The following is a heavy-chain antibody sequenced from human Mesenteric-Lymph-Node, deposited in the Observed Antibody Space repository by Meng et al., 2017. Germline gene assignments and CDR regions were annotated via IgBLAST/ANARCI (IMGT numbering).Heavy chain of an antibody. CDR1: GGSLSAAF. CDR3: AKTALFAELAAGQIDY. J-gene: IGHJ4*02. V-gene: IGHV4-34*01. D-gene: IGHD1-1*01. Sequence: VELQEWGAGLLKPSETLSLTCAVSGGSLSAAFWTWSRQPPGKGLEWIGGINHSGGANSNPSLKSRVTISVDTSKNQFSLMLRSVTVADTAVYFCAKTALFAELAAGQIDYWGQGTLVTVSS. CDR2: INHSGGA.